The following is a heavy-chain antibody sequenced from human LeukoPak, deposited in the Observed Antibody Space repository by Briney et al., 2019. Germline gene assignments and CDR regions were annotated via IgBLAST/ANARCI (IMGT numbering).Heavy chain of an antibody. CDR2: IYNSGST. J-gene: IGHJ3*02. CDR3: ARALRLWGGNSGIAFDI. V-gene: IGHV4-59*01. D-gene: IGHD4-23*01. Sequence: SETLSLTCTVSGGSISSYYWGWIRQPPGKGLEWIGYIYNSGSTNYNHSLKSRVTISEDMSNNQFSLKLSSVTAADTAVYYCARALRLWGGNSGIAFDIWGQGTMVTVSS. CDR1: GGSISSYY.